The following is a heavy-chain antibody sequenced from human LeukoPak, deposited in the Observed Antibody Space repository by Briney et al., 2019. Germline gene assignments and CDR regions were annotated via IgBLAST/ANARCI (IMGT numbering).Heavy chain of an antibody. J-gene: IGHJ3*02. CDR2: IIPIFGTT. Sequence: SVKVSCKASGGTFNNSAINWVRQAPGQGLEWMGRIIPIFGTTNYAQKFQGRVTITTDGSTSTAYVELSSLRSEDTALYYCARELGDIVVVVAAKGRGAFDIWGQGTVVTVSS. CDR1: GGTFNNSA. D-gene: IGHD2-15*01. CDR3: ARELGDIVVVVAAKGRGAFDI. V-gene: IGHV1-69*05.